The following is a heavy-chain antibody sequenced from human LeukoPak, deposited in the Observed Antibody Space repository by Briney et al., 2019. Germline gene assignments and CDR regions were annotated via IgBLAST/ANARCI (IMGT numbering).Heavy chain of an antibody. Sequence: GGSLRLSCAASGFTFDDYAMHWVRQAPGKGLEWVSGISWNSGSIGYADSVKGRFTISRDNAKNSLYLQMNSLRPEDTALYYCAKEGARLGTAVSGPFDYWGQGTLVTVSP. D-gene: IGHD6-19*01. CDR2: ISWNSGSI. CDR1: GFTFDDYA. J-gene: IGHJ4*02. V-gene: IGHV3-9*01. CDR3: AKEGARLGTAVSGPFDY.